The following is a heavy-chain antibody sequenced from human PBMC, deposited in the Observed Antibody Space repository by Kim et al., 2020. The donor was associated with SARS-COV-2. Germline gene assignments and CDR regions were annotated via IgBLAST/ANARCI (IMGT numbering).Heavy chain of an antibody. J-gene: IGHJ4*02. D-gene: IGHD3-10*01. CDR1: GFTFVDYA. CDR3: TIKSEGFVLLWFGELLDY. Sequence: GGSLRLSCTASGFTFVDYAMSWFRQAPGKGLEWVGFIRSKAYGGTTEYAASVKGRFTISRDDSKSIAYLQMNSLKTEDTAVYYCTIKSEGFVLLWFGELLDYWGQGTLVTVSS. V-gene: IGHV3-49*03. CDR2: IRSKAYGGTT.